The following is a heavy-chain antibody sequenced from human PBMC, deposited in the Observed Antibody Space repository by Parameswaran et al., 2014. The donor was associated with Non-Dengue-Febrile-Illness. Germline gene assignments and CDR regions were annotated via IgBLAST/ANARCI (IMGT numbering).Heavy chain of an antibody. CDR3: ARARGLVTIFSYYGMDV. D-gene: IGHD3-9*01. V-gene: IGHV3-21*01. Sequence: WIRQPPGKGLEWVSSISSSSSYIYYADSVKGRFTISRDNAKNSLYLQMNSLRAEDTAVYYCARARGLVTIFSYYGMDVWGQGTTVTVSS. J-gene: IGHJ6*02. CDR2: ISSSSSYI.